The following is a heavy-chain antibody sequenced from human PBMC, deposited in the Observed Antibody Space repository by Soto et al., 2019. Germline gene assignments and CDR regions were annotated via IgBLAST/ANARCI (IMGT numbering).Heavy chain of an antibody. D-gene: IGHD3-10*01. V-gene: IGHV3-23*01. J-gene: IGHJ4*02. CDR3: AKDLSSGSYSGPNYYFDY. CDR1: GFTFISYA. CDR2: ISGSGGST. Sequence: PRGSLRLSCAASGFTFISYAISFFRHSPVKWLEWVSAISGSGGSTYYADSVKGRFTISRDNSKNTLYLQMNSLRAEDTAVYYCAKDLSSGSYSGPNYYFDYWGQGTLVTVSS.